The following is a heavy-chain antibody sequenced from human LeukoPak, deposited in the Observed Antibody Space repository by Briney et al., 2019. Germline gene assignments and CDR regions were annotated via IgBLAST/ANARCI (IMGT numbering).Heavy chain of an antibody. CDR1: GYTFTGYY. CDR3: ARDHDILTGHYANNWFDP. CDR2: INPNSGGT. D-gene: IGHD3-9*01. J-gene: IGHJ5*02. V-gene: IGHV1-2*02. Sequence: ASVKVSCKASGYTFTGYYMHWVRQAPGQGLEWMGWINPNSGGTNYAQKFQGRVTMTRDTPISTAYMELSRLRSDDTAVYYCARDHDILTGHYANNWFDPWGQGTLVTVSS.